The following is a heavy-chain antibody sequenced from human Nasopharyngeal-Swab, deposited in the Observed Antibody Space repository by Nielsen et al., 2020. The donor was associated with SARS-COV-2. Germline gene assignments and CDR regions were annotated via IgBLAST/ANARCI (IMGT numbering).Heavy chain of an antibody. CDR3: ARAGIVGAPGDFDY. J-gene: IGHJ4*02. CDR1: GFIFSSYA. CDR2: ISVSGADI. Sequence: GGSLRLSCAASGFIFSSYAINWVRQAPGKGLEWVSHISVSGADIHYGDSVRGRFTISRDNAKKSVYLQMNSLRAEDTAVYYCARAGIVGAPGDFDYWGQGTLVTVSS. D-gene: IGHD1-26*01. V-gene: IGHV3-21*05.